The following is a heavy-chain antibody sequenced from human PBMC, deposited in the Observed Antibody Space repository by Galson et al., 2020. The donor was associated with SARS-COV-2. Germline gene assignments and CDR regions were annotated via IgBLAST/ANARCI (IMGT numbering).Heavy chain of an antibody. CDR2: IWYDGSNK. CDR3: ASGRDNDGGGESLHE. Sequence: GGSLRLSCEASRFTFKSFGMHWVRQAPGKGLEWLAIIWYDGSNKYYARSVKGRFSISRDNSRNTLYLQMNSLRAEDTALYYCASGRDNDGGGESLHEWGRGSLVTVYS. CDR1: RFTFKSFG. V-gene: IGHV3-33*01. D-gene: IGHD2-21*01. J-gene: IGHJ1*01.